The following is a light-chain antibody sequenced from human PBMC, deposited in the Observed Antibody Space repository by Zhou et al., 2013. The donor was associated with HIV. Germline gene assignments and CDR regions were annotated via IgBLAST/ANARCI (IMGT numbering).Light chain of an antibody. CDR2: AAS. Sequence: DIQMTQSPSSVSASVGDRVTISCRASQDISSWLAWYQQKPGKAPKLLIYAASSLQSGVPSRFSGSGSGTDFSFTISSLQPEDIATYYCQQYDNMPPLTFGGGTKVEIK. CDR3: QQYDNMPPLT. J-gene: IGKJ4*01. CDR1: QDISSW. V-gene: IGKV1-12*01.